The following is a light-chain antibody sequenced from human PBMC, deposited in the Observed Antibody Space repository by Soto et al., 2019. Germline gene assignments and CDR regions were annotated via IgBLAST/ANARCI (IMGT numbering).Light chain of an antibody. J-gene: IGLJ2*01. CDR1: SSDVGSFNL. CDR3: CSYAGRSTPL. CDR2: EGN. Sequence: QSALTQPASVSGSPGQSITISCTGTSSDVGSFNLVSWYQHHPGKAPKLIIYEGNKWPSGISSRFSGSMSGNTASLTIFGPQAEDEADYYCCSYAGRSTPLFGGGTKLTVL. V-gene: IGLV2-23*01.